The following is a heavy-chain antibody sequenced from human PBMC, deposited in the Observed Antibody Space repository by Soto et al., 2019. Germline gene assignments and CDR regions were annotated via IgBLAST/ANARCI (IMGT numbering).Heavy chain of an antibody. CDR3: ARVRASGWYDYYYYYMDV. D-gene: IGHD6-19*01. Sequence: GGSLRLSCAASEFTFSNYAMSWVRQAPGKGLEWVANIKQDGSEKCYVDSVKGRFTISRDNAKNSLYLQMNSLRAEDTAVYYCARVRASGWYDYYYYYMDVWGKGTTVTVSS. V-gene: IGHV3-7*01. CDR2: IKQDGSEK. J-gene: IGHJ6*03. CDR1: EFTFSNYA.